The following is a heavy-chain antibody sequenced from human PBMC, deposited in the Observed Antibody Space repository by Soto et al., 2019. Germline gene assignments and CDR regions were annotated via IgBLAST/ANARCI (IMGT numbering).Heavy chain of an antibody. CDR3: ARDRVESGYPEYFQH. CDR1: GFTVSSNY. V-gene: IGHV3-53*01. CDR2: IYSGGST. J-gene: IGHJ1*01. Sequence: EVQLVESGGGLIQPGGSLRLSCAASGFTVSSNYMSWVRQAPGKGLEWVSVIYSGGSTYYADSVKGRFTISRDNSKNTLDLQMNSLRAEDTAVYYCARDRVESGYPEYFQHWGQGTLVTASS. D-gene: IGHD3-22*01.